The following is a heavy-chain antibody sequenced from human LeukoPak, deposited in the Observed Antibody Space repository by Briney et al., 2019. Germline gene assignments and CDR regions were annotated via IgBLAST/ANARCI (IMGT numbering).Heavy chain of an antibody. CDR3: ARGLTYWYFDL. CDR1: GGSISSYY. D-gene: IGHD4/OR15-4a*01. J-gene: IGHJ2*01. Sequence: SETLSLTCTVSGGSISSYYWSWVRQPPGKGLEWIGYIYYSGSTNYNPSLKSRVTISVDTSKNQFSLKLSSVTAADTAVYYCARGLTYWYFDLWGRGTLVTVSS. V-gene: IGHV4-59*01. CDR2: IYYSGST.